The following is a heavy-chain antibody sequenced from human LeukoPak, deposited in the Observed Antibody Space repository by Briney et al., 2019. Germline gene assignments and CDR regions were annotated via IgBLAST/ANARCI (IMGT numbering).Heavy chain of an antibody. Sequence: PSETLSLTCTVSGGPISSSSYYWGWIRQPPGKGLEWIGSIYYSGSTYYNPSLKSRVTISVDTSKNQFSLKLSSVTAADTAVYFCTTELCIAGTCYFAFDSWGQGTLVTVSS. CDR2: IYYSGST. J-gene: IGHJ4*02. CDR3: TTELCIAGTCYFAFDS. D-gene: IGHD2-15*01. V-gene: IGHV4-39*07. CDR1: GGPISSSSYY.